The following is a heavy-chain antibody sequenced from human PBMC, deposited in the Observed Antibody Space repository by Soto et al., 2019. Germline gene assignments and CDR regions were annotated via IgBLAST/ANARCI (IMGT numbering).Heavy chain of an antibody. CDR3: ARSSGVPTPDFDY. D-gene: IGHD3-3*01. CDR1: GFAFNIYA. J-gene: IGHJ4*02. CDR2: ISHDGTNR. Sequence: GGFLRLSCAASGFAFNIYAIHWVRQAPGKGLEWVAVISHDGTNRYYTDSVRGRFTISRDNSKNTVYLEMDSLRADDTAVYYCARSSGVPTPDFDYWGQGTLVTVSS. V-gene: IGHV3-30-3*01.